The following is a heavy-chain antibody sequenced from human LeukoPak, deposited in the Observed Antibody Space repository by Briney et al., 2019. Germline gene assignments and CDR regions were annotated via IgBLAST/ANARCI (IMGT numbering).Heavy chain of an antibody. J-gene: IGHJ4*02. D-gene: IGHD2-8*01. V-gene: IGHV5-51*01. CDR3: ARRLYTTSSHFDY. CDR2: IYPSDSDT. CDR1: GYTFTSYW. Sequence: GESLQISCKGSGYTFTSYWIGWVRQMPGKGLEWMGIIYPSDSDTRYSPSFQGQVTFSADKSISTAYLQWSSLKASDTAMYYCARRLYTTSSHFDYWGQGTLVTVSS.